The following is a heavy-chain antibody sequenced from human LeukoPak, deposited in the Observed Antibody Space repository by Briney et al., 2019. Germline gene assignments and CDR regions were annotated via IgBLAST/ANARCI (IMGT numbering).Heavy chain of an antibody. D-gene: IGHD3-10*01. V-gene: IGHV3-15*01. CDR2: IKSKTDGGTT. J-gene: IGHJ4*02. CDR1: GFTFSNAW. Sequence: GGSLRLSCAASGFTFSNAWMSWVRQAPGKGLEWVGRIKSKTDGGTTDYAAPVKGRFTISRDDSKNTLYLQMNSLKTEDTAVYYCITDISGYYYGSGSYVVDYWGQGTLVTVSS. CDR3: ITDISGYYYGSGSYVVDY.